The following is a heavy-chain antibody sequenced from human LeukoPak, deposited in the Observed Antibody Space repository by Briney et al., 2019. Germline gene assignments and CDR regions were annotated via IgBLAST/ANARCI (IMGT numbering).Heavy chain of an antibody. V-gene: IGHV1-18*01. CDR3: ATVRFLEGYWCHPDY. Sequence: GASVKVSCKASGGTFSSYAISWVRQAPGQGLEWMGWISAYNGNTNYAQKLQGRVTMTTDTSTSTAYMELRSLRSDDTAVYYCATVRFLEGYWCHPDYWGQGTLVTVSS. J-gene: IGHJ4*02. D-gene: IGHD3-3*01. CDR1: GGTFSSYA. CDR2: ISAYNGNT.